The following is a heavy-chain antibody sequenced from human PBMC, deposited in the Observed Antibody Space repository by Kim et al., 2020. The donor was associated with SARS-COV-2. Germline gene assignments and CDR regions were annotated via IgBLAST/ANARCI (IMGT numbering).Heavy chain of an antibody. V-gene: IGHV3-15*01. CDR3: TTEPIYPWGGY. J-gene: IGHJ4*02. D-gene: IGHD3-16*01. Sequence: DYAATGKGRFPNSRDTSKSTLYLQMNSLKPEDTAVYYCTTEPIYPWGGYWGQGTLVTVSS.